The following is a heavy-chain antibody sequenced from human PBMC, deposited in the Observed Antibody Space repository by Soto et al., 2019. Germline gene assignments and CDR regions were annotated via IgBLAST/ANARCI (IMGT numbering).Heavy chain of an antibody. Sequence: GASVKVSCKASGYTFTSYYMHWVRQAPGQGLEWMGIINPSGGSTSYAQKFQGRVTMTRDTSTSTVYMELSSLRSEDTAVYYCARERGGPYCGGDCYPYYYYYGMDVWGQGTTVTVSS. J-gene: IGHJ6*02. CDR3: ARERGGPYCGGDCYPYYYYYGMDV. D-gene: IGHD2-21*02. V-gene: IGHV1-46*01. CDR2: INPSGGST. CDR1: GYTFTSYY.